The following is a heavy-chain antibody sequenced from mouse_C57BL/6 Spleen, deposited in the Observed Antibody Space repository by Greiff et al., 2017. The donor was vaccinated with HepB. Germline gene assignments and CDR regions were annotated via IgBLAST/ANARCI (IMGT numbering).Heavy chain of an antibody. V-gene: IGHV1-7*01. D-gene: IGHD2-4*01. Sequence: VQLQQSGAELAKPGASVKLSCKASGYTFTSYWMHWVKQRPGQGLEWIGYINPSSGYTKYNQKFKDKATLTADISSSTAYMQLSSLTYEDSAVYYCARGYDYDVGFAYWGQGTLVTVSA. CDR2: INPSSGYT. CDR3: ARGYDYDVGFAY. CDR1: GYTFTSYW. J-gene: IGHJ3*01.